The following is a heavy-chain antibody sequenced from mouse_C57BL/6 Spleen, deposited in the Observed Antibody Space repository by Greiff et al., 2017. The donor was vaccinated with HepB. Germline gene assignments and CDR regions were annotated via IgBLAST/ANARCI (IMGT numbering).Heavy chain of an antibody. CDR2: IWSGGST. CDR3: ARKGYDYDEYYFDY. CDR1: GFSFTSYG. Sequence: VKLKQSGPGLVQPSQSLSITCTVSGFSFTSYGVHWVRQSPGKGLEWLGVIWSGGSTDYNAAFISRLSISKDNSKSQVFFKMNSLQADDTAIYYCARKGYDYDEYYFDYWGQGTTLTVSS. D-gene: IGHD2-4*01. J-gene: IGHJ2*01. V-gene: IGHV2-2*01.